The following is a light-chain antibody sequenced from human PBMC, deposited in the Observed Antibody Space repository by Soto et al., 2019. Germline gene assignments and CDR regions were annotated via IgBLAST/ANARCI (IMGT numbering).Light chain of an antibody. V-gene: IGLV2-11*01. Sequence: QSALTQPRSVSGSPGQSVTISCTGTSSDVGGYNYVSWYQQHPDKAPKLMIYDVSKRPSGVPDRFSGSKSGNTASLTISGLQDEDEADYYCCSYAGSYTLLFDGGTKLTVL. CDR3: CSYAGSYTLL. J-gene: IGLJ2*01. CDR2: DVS. CDR1: SSDVGGYNY.